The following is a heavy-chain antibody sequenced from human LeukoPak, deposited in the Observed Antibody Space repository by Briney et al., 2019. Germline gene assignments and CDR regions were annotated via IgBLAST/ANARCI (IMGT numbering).Heavy chain of an antibody. Sequence: SETLSPTCTVSGGSISSYYWRWIRQPPGKGLEWIGYVYYSGTTNYNPSLKSRVTMSVDTSKNQFSLKLSSVTAADTAVYYCARGPLRSSWPSYGMDVWGQGTTVTVSS. J-gene: IGHJ6*02. CDR1: GGSISSYY. D-gene: IGHD2-15*01. V-gene: IGHV4-59*01. CDR2: VYYSGTT. CDR3: ARGPLRSSWPSYGMDV.